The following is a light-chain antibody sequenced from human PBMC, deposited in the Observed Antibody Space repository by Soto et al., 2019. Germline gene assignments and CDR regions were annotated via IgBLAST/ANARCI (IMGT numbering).Light chain of an antibody. Sequence: QSVLTQPPSVSAAPGQKVTISCSGSSSNIGNNYVFWYQQLPGTAPKLLTYANDKRPSGIPDRLSGSKSGTSATLGITGLRTGDEADYYCVAGDRSLSVVVFGGGTKLAVL. CDR3: VAGDRSLSVVV. J-gene: IGLJ2*01. CDR2: AND. V-gene: IGLV1-51*01. CDR1: SSNIGNNY.